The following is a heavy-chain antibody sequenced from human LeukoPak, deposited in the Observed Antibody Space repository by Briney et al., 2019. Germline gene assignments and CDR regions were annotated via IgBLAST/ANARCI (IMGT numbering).Heavy chain of an antibody. CDR2: INPNSGGT. CDR3: ARGLRDFWSATYYYAMDV. V-gene: IGHV1-2*02. J-gene: IGHJ6*02. CDR1: GYTFTGYY. Sequence: ASVKVSCKASGYTFTGYYMHWVRQAPGQGLEWMGWINPNSGGTNYAQKYQGRVTMTRDTSISTAYMELSRLRSDDTAVYYCARGLRDFWSATYYYAMDVWGQGTTVTVSS. D-gene: IGHD3-3*01.